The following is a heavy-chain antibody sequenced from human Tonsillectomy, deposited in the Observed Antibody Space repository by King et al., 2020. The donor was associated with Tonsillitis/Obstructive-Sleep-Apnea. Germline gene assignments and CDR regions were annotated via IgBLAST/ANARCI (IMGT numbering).Heavy chain of an antibody. Sequence: GQLVQSGAEVKKPGSSVKVSCKASGGTFSSYAISWVRQAPGQGLEWMGRIIPILGIANYAQKFQGRVTITADKSTSTAYMELSSLRSEDTAMYYCARDPDTAMVIGDYYFDYWGQGTLVTVSS. CDR3: ARDPDTAMVIGDYYFDY. V-gene: IGHV1-69*04. CDR2: IIPILGIA. D-gene: IGHD5-18*01. J-gene: IGHJ4*02. CDR1: GGTFSSYA.